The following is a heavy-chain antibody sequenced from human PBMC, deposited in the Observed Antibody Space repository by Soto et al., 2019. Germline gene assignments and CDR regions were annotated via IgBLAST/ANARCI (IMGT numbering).Heavy chain of an antibody. Sequence: KTSETLSLTCTVSGGSVSSGSYYWSWIRQPPGKGLEWIGYIYYSGSTNYNPSLKSRVTISVDTSKNQFSLKLSSVTAADTAVYYCARDDRSGYLNDAFDIWGQGTMVTVSS. D-gene: IGHD3-22*01. CDR3: ARDDRSGYLNDAFDI. J-gene: IGHJ3*02. V-gene: IGHV4-61*01. CDR2: IYYSGST. CDR1: GGSVSSGSYY.